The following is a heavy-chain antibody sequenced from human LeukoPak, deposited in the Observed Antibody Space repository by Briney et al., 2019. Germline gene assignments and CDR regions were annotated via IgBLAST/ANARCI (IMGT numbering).Heavy chain of an antibody. CDR2: INHSGST. D-gene: IGHD3-3*01. CDR1: SGSFSGYY. J-gene: IGHJ4*02. Sequence: PSETLSLTCAVYSGSFSGYYWSWIRQPPGKGLEWIGEINHSGSTNYNPSLKSRVTISVDTSKNQFSLKLSSVTAADTAVYYCARDYDFWSGIFDYWGQGTLVTVSS. CDR3: ARDYDFWSGIFDY. V-gene: IGHV4-34*01.